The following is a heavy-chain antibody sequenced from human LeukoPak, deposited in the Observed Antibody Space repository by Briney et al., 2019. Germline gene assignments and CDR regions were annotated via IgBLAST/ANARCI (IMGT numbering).Heavy chain of an antibody. CDR2: MKEDGSDL. CDR3: VRGGAVAGRFEA. J-gene: IGHJ5*02. Sequence: SGGSLRLSCAASGFPFNSQTMSWVRQAPGKGLEGVAKMKEDGSDLKYMDSVRGRFTIFRDNAKDSLFLEMNSLRDDDTAVYYCVRGGAVAGRFEAWGQGTQVTVSS. V-gene: IGHV3-7*01. CDR1: GFPFNSQT. D-gene: IGHD6-19*01.